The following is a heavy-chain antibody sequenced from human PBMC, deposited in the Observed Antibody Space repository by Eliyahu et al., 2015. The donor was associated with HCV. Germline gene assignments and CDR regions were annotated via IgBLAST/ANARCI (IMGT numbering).Heavy chain of an antibody. D-gene: IGHD3-10*01. V-gene: IGHV4-39*01. Sequence: QLQLQESGPGLVKPSETLSLTCTVSGGSISGSSDYWGWIRQPPGKGLDWIGIIYYSGRTYYSGNTYYNPSLKSRVTISVDTSKNQFSLNLSSLTAADTAAYFCANLGRDGWGGFAYWGQGTLVTVSS. CDR2: IYYSGRTYYSGNT. J-gene: IGHJ4*02. CDR1: GGSISGSSDY. CDR3: ANLGRDGWGGFAY.